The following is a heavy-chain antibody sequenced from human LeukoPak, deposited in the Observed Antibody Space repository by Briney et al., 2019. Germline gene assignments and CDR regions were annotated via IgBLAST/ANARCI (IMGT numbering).Heavy chain of an antibody. Sequence: AGGSLRLSCAASGFTFSSYGMHWVRQAPGKGLEWVAFIRYDGSNKYYADSVKGRFTISRDNSKNTLYLQMNSLRAEDTAVYYCAKDLSYGPQRGGFDYWGQGTLVTVSS. J-gene: IGHJ4*02. CDR2: IRYDGSNK. CDR1: GFTFSSYG. CDR3: AKDLSYGPQRGGFDY. V-gene: IGHV3-30*02. D-gene: IGHD4-17*01.